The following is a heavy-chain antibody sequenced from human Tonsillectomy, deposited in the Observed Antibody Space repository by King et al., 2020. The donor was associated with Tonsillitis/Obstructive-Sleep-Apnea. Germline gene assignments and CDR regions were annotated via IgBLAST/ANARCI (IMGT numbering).Heavy chain of an antibody. CDR3: AHSPPNDSSGYFLYYFDY. CDR2: IYWDDDK. J-gene: IGHJ4*02. Sequence: QFTLKESGPTLVKPTQTLTLTCTFSGFSLSTSGVGVGWIRQPPGKALEWLALIYWDDDKRYSPSLKSRLTITKDTSKNQVVLKMTNVDPVDTATYYCAHSPPNDSSGYFLYYFDYWGQGALVTVSS. D-gene: IGHD3-22*01. V-gene: IGHV2-5*02. CDR1: GFSLSTSGVG.